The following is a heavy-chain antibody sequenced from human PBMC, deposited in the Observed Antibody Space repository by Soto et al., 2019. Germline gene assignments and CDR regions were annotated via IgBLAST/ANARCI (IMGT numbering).Heavy chain of an antibody. CDR1: SASISSSSYT. CDR3: ARVGGFGATTIDY. D-gene: IGHD3-10*01. J-gene: IGHJ4*02. V-gene: IGHV4-39*01. Sequence: SETLSLTCTVSSASISSSSYTWGWIRQPPGKGLEWIGSIYYSGTTYYNPSLNSRVTISVDTSKNQFSLKVSSVTAADTAVYYCARVGGFGATTIDYWGQGTLVTVSS. CDR2: IYYSGTT.